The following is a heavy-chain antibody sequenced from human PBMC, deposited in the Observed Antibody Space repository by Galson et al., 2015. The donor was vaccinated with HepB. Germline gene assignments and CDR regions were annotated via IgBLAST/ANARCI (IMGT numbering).Heavy chain of an antibody. CDR1: GFTFSDYY. CDR2: ISSSAIYT. V-gene: IGHV3-11*06. J-gene: IGHJ4*02. D-gene: IGHD4-17*01. CDR3: ARVADADYGDHTYFDS. Sequence: SLRLSCAASGFTFSDYYMSWIRQAPGKGLEWVSYISSSAIYTNYADSVKGRFTIPRDNAKNSLFLQMNSLRAEDTAVYYCARVADADYGDHTYFDSWGQGILVTVSS.